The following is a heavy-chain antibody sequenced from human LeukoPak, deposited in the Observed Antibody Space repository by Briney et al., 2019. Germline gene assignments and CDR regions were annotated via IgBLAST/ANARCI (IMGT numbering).Heavy chain of an antibody. CDR1: GGTFSSYA. CDR3: ARSPGIVGAPYIGNFDY. Sequence: GASVKVSCKASGGTFSSYAISWVRQAPGQGLEWMGWISAYNGNTNYAQKLQGRVTMTTDTSTSTAYMELRSLRSDDTAVYYCARSPGIVGAPYIGNFDYWGQGTLVTVS. D-gene: IGHD1-26*01. V-gene: IGHV1-18*01. CDR2: ISAYNGNT. J-gene: IGHJ4*02.